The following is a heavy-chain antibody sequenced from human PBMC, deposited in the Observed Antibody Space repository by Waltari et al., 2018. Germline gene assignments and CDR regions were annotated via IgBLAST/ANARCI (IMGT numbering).Heavy chain of an antibody. CDR3: ATELIRSDYYDSSGYYYFDY. D-gene: IGHD3-22*01. V-gene: IGHV1-69-2*01. Sequence: EVQLVQSGAEVKKPGATVKISCKASGYTFTDYYMHWVQQAPGKGLEWMGRVDPEDGETIDAEKFQGRVTITADTSTDTAYMELSSLRSEDTAVYYCATELIRSDYYDSSGYYYFDYWGQGTLVTVSS. J-gene: IGHJ4*02. CDR1: GYTFTDYY. CDR2: VDPEDGET.